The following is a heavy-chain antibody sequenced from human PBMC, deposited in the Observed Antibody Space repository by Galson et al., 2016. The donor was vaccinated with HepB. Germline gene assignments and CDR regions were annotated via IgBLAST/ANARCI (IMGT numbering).Heavy chain of an antibody. V-gene: IGHV1-18*01. D-gene: IGHD3-16*01. J-gene: IGHJ4*02. CDR1: SYTFTNYG. CDR3: ARGLTGKDDEWGRPPPTFYY. Sequence: SVKVSCKASSYTFTNYGISWVRQAPGQGLEWMGWISAYNGNTHYAQKLQARVTMTTDTSTSTAYMELRSLRPDDTAVYYCARGLTGKDDEWGRPPPTFYYWGQGTLVTVSS. CDR2: ISAYNGNT.